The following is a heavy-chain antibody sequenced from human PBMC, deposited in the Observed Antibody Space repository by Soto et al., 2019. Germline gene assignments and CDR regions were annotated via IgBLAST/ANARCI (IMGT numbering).Heavy chain of an antibody. J-gene: IGHJ5*02. Sequence: PSETLSLTCAVSGGSIGTSAYYWGWIRQAPGKGLEWIGSINHSGNTYLSPSLKDRVTMSVDTSKNSFSLELRSATAADTGLYYCSRRAPEGFDPWGQGTLVTVSS. V-gene: IGHV4-39*01. CDR1: GGSIGTSAYY. CDR2: INHSGNT. CDR3: SRRAPEGFDP.